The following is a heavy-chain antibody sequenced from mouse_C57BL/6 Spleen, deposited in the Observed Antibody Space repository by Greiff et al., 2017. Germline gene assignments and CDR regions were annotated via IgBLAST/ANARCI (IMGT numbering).Heavy chain of an antibody. CDR1: GFSFNTYA. D-gene: IGHD1-1*01. CDR3: VRQERGSLDY. Sequence: EVKLVESGGGLVQPKGSLKLSCAASGFSFNTYAMNWVRQAPGKGLEWVARIRSKSNNYATYYADSVKDRFTISRDDSESMLYLQMNNLKTEDTAMYYCVRQERGSLDYWGQGTTLTVSS. CDR2: IRSKSNNYAT. V-gene: IGHV10-1*01. J-gene: IGHJ2*01.